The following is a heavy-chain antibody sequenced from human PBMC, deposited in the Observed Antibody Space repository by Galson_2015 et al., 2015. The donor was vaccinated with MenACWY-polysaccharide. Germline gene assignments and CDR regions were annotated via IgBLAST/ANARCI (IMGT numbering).Heavy chain of an antibody. J-gene: IGHJ4*02. D-gene: IGHD1-26*01. CDR2: IFHSGAT. CDR3: ARVEKYSGSFYILY. CDR1: DYSIRSGYF. V-gene: IGHV4-38-2*01. Sequence: ETLSLTCAVSDYSIRSGYFWGWIRQPPGKGLEWIASIFHSGATYYNTSLKSRVAISVDRSKNPFSLKLSSVTAADTAVSYCARVEKYSGSFYILYWGQGTLVTVSS.